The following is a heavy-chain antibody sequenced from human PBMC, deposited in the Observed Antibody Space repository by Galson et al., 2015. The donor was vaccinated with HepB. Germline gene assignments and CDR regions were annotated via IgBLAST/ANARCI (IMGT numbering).Heavy chain of an antibody. J-gene: IGHJ2*01. CDR3: AKDKLRRGWYFDL. D-gene: IGHD4-23*01. V-gene: IGHV3-30*18. CDR1: GFTFSSYS. Sequence: SLRLSCAASGFTFSSYSMHWVRQAPGKGLEWVAVISYDGSNKYYADSVKGRFTISRDNSKNTLYLQMNSLRAEDTAVYYCAKDKLRRGWYFDLWGRGTLVTVSS. CDR2: ISYDGSNK.